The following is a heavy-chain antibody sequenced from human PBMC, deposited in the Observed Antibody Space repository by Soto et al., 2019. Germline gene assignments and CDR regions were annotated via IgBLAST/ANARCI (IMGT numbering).Heavy chain of an antibody. Sequence: SVKVSCKASGGTFSSYAISWVRQAPGQGLEWMGGIIPIFGTANYAQKFQGRVTITADESTSTAYMELSSLRSEDTAVYYCASLSSSSLLWFDPWGQGTLVTVSS. CDR1: GGTFSSYA. CDR2: IIPIFGTA. J-gene: IGHJ5*02. V-gene: IGHV1-69*13. D-gene: IGHD6-6*01. CDR3: ASLSSSSLLWFDP.